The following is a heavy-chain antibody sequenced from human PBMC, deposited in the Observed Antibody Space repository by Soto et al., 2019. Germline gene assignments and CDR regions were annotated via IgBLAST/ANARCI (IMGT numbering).Heavy chain of an antibody. CDR3: ARDPGYCTNGVCPIFDF. CDR1: CDSVTNYF. Sequence: SETLSLTCTFSCDSVTNYFWSWMWQPPGKGLEWIGHMYHGGRTNYSPSLKSRVTMSLDSSKNQFSLNLSSVTAADTAVYFCARDPGYCTNGVCPIFDFWGQGVLVTVSS. CDR2: MYHGGRT. D-gene: IGHD2-8*01. V-gene: IGHV4-59*02. J-gene: IGHJ4*02.